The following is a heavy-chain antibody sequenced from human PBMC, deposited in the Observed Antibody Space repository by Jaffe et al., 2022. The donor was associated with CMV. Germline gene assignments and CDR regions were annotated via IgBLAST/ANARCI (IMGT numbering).Heavy chain of an antibody. CDR3: ARRPYCSGGSCYGSDYYGMDV. CDR1: GYSFTSYW. Sequence: EVQLVQSGAEVKKPGESLKISCKGSGYSFTSYWIGWVRQMPGKGLEWMGIIYPGDSDTRYSPSFQGQVTISADKSISTAYLQWSSLKASDTAMYYCARRPYCSGGSCYGSDYYGMDVWGQGTTVTVSS. D-gene: IGHD2-15*01. V-gene: IGHV5-51*01. J-gene: IGHJ6*02. CDR2: IYPGDSDT.